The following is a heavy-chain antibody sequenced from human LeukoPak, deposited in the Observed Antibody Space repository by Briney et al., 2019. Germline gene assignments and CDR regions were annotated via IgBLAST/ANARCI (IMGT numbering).Heavy chain of an antibody. J-gene: IGHJ3*02. V-gene: IGHV1-2*06. CDR3: ARASLITIFGVVRRAFDI. Sequence: SVKVSCKASGYTFTGYYMHWVRQAPGQGLEWMGRIDPNSGGTNYAQKFQGRVTMTRDTSISTAYMELSRLRSDDTAVYYCARASLITIFGVVRRAFDIWGQGTMVTVSS. CDR1: GYTFTGYY. D-gene: IGHD3-3*01. CDR2: IDPNSGGT.